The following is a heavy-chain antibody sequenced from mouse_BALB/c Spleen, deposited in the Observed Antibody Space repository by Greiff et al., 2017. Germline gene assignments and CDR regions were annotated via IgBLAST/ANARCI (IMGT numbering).Heavy chain of an antibody. CDR1: GYTFTDYE. J-gene: IGHJ1*01. CDR3: TRRGHYYGSSGYFDV. CDR2: IDPETGGT. Sequence: QVQLQQSGAELVRPGASVTLSCKASGYTFTDYEMHWVKQTPVHGLEWIGAIDPETGGTAYNQKFKGKATLTADKSSSTAYMELRSLTSEDSAVYYCTRRGHYYGSSGYFDVWGAGTTVTVSS. D-gene: IGHD1-1*01. V-gene: IGHV1-15*01.